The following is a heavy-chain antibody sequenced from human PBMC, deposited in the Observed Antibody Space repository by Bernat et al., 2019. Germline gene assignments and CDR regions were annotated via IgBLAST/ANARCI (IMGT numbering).Heavy chain of an antibody. J-gene: IGHJ5*02. CDR1: GFTFSSYW. Sequence: EVQLVESGGGLVQPGGSLRLSCAASGFTFSSYWMHWVRQAPGKGLVWVSRINSDGSSTSYADSVKGRFTISRDNAKNTLYLQMNSLRAEDTAVYYCARDSGGYYDIFRFDPWGQGTLVTVSS. CDR2: INSDGSST. D-gene: IGHD3-9*01. CDR3: ARDSGGYYDIFRFDP. V-gene: IGHV3-74*01.